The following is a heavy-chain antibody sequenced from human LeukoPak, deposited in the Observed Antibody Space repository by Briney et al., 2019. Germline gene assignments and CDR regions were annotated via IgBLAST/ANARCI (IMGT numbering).Heavy chain of an antibody. V-gene: IGHV1-8*03. CDR2: MNPHSGNT. CDR3: ARDRIAVAGRKYYYYMDV. Sequence: ASVKVSCKASGYTFTSYDINWVRQATGQGLEWMGWMNPHSGNTGYAQKFQGRVSITRNTSISTAYMELSSLRSEDTAVYYCARDRIAVAGRKYYYYMDVWGKGTTVTVSS. D-gene: IGHD6-19*01. J-gene: IGHJ6*03. CDR1: GYTFTSYD.